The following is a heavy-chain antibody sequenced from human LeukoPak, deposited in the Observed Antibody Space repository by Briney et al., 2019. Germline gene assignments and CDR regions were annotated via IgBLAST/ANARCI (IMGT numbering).Heavy chain of an antibody. Sequence: SETLSLACTVSGGSISSYYWSWIRQPPGKGLEWIGYIYYSGSTNYNPSLKSRVTISVDTSKNQFSLKLSSVTAADTAVYYCAREYVVVTAFSSYYFDYWGQGTLVTVSS. V-gene: IGHV4-59*12. CDR3: AREYVVVTAFSSYYFDY. CDR1: GGSISSYY. D-gene: IGHD2-21*02. J-gene: IGHJ4*02. CDR2: IYYSGST.